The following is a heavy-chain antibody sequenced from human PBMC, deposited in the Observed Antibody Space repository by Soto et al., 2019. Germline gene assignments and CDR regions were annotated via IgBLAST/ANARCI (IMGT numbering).Heavy chain of an antibody. J-gene: IGHJ2*01. Sequence: QVQLVQSGAEVKKPGSSVKVSCKASGGTFSSYAISWVRQAPGQGLEWMGGIIPIFGTANYAQKFQGRVTITADKSTSTAYMELSSLRSEDTAVYYCARHAGSNWGHYWYFDLWGRGALVTVSS. D-gene: IGHD7-27*01. CDR2: IIPIFGTA. CDR1: GGTFSSYA. V-gene: IGHV1-69*06. CDR3: ARHAGSNWGHYWYFDL.